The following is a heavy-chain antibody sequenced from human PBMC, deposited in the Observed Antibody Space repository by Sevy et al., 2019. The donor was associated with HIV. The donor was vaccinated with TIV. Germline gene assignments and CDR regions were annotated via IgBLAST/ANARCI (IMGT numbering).Heavy chain of an antibody. CDR3: AKVTAVAGSYYYYYGMDV. V-gene: IGHV3-23*01. D-gene: IGHD6-19*01. J-gene: IGHJ6*02. CDR2: ISGSGGST. Sequence: GESLKISCAASGFTFSSYAMSWVRQAPGKGLEWVSAISGSGGSTYYADSVKGRFTISRDNSKNTLHLQMNSLRAEDTAVYYCAKVTAVAGSYYYYYGMDVWGQGTTVTVSS. CDR1: GFTFSSYA.